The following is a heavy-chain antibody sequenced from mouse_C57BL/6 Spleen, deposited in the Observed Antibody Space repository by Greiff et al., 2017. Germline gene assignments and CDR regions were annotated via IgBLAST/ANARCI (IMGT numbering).Heavy chain of an antibody. CDR2: IYPGSGST. D-gene: IGHD2-4*01. V-gene: IGHV1-55*01. Sequence: QVQLQQPGAELVKPGASVKMSCKASGYTFTSYWITWVKQRPGQGLEWIGDIYPGSGSTNYNEQFKSKATLTVDTSSSTAYMQLSSLTSEDSAVYYCASPSYEYDSAEFAYWGQGTLVTVSA. CDR1: GYTFTSYW. CDR3: ASPSYEYDSAEFAY. J-gene: IGHJ3*01.